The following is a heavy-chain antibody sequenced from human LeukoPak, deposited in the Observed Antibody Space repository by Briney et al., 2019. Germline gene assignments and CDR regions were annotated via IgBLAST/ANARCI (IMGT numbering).Heavy chain of an antibody. V-gene: IGHV3-74*01. J-gene: IGHJ4*02. CDR3: ASGLLMAGGTLDH. D-gene: IGHD6-19*01. Sequence: PGGSLRLSCAASGFTFRSHWMHWVRQAPGEGLVWVSRLDTGGRTTTYADSARGRFTISRDNAKDTLYLQMNSLRAEDTAVYYCASGLLMAGGTLDHWGRGTLVTVSS. CDR1: GFTFRSHW. CDR2: LDTGGRTT.